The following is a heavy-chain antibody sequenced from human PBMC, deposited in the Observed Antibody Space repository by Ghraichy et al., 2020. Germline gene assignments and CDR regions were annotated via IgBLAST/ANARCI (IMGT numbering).Heavy chain of an antibody. V-gene: IGHV3-7*03. Sequence: GESLNISCAASGFTFSSYWMSWVRQAPGKGLEWVANIKQDGTEKYYVDSVKGRFTISRDNAKNSLYLQMNSLRAEDTAVYYCARDSDVDYWGQGTLVTVSS. CDR3: ARDSDVDY. J-gene: IGHJ4*02. CDR2: IKQDGTEK. D-gene: IGHD3-10*01. CDR1: GFTFSSYW.